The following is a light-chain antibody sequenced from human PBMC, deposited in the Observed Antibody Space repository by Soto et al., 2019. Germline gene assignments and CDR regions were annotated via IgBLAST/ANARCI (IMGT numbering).Light chain of an antibody. CDR1: QSVSSSY. V-gene: IGKV3-20*01. CDR3: QQYGSSPPIT. CDR2: GAS. J-gene: IGKJ4*01. Sequence: EIVLTQSPRTLSLSPGERATLSCRASQSVSSSYLAWYQQKPGQAPRLLIYGASSRATGIPDRFSGSGSGTDFTLTISSLQPEDFSVYYCQQYGSSPPITFGGGTKVDI.